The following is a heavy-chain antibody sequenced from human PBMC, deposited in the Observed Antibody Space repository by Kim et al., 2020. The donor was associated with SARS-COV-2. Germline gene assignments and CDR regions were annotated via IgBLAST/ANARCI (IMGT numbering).Heavy chain of an antibody. CDR3: ARRVGGYEEFDY. Sequence: TSSPPFQGQVIISADKSISTAYLQWSSLKASDTAMYYCARRVGGYEEFDYWGQGTLVTVSS. V-gene: IGHV5-51*01. J-gene: IGHJ4*02. D-gene: IGHD5-12*01.